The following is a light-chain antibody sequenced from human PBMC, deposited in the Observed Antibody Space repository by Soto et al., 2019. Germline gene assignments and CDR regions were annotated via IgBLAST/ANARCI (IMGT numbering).Light chain of an antibody. V-gene: IGKV3-20*01. CDR3: QQYGSSLIT. CDR2: GAS. Sequence: EIVLTRCPGTLSLSPGARATLSCRASQSVSSSYLAWYQQKPGQAPRLLIYGASSRATGIPDRFSGSGSGTDFTLTISRLEPEDFAVYYCQQYGSSLITFGQGTRLEIK. CDR1: QSVSSSY. J-gene: IGKJ5*01.